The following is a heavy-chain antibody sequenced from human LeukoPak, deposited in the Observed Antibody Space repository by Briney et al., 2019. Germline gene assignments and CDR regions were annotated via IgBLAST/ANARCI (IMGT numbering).Heavy chain of an antibody. CDR1: GFTFSSYA. Sequence: PGGSLRLSCAASGFTFSSYAMHWVRQAPGKGLEWVAFMSYDGSNKYYADSVKGRFTISRDNSKNTLYRQMSSLTAEDTAVYYCAREKSYCSSTSCYEGHYYYYGMDVWGQGTTVTVSS. V-gene: IGHV3-30-3*01. J-gene: IGHJ6*02. CDR2: MSYDGSNK. D-gene: IGHD2-2*01. CDR3: AREKSYCSSTSCYEGHYYYYGMDV.